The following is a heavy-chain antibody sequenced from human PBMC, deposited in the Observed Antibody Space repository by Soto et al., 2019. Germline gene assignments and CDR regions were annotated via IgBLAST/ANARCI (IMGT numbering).Heavy chain of an antibody. Sequence: QVQLVQSGGELKKPGASVKVSCKASGYTFTNYAISWVRQAPGRGLEWVGWVNTYSGNPNYAQNFQGRVTMTTDTSTCTAYMELRSLKSDDSAIYYCARDSQYSTSWDRFASWGPGTLVTVSS. CDR3: ARDSQYSTSWDRFAS. V-gene: IGHV1-18*01. CDR1: GYTFTNYA. CDR2: VNTYSGNP. D-gene: IGHD6-13*01. J-gene: IGHJ4*02.